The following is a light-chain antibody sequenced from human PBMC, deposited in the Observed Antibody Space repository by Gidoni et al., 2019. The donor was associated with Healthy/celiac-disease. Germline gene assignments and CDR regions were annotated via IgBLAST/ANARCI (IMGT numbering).Light chain of an antibody. J-gene: IGLJ1*01. CDR2: EGI. CDR3: CSYAGSSTFYYV. Sequence: QSALTQPASVSGSPGQSITTSCPGTSSDGGSSNLGTWYQQHPGKAPKLMIYEGIKRPSGVCNRFSGSKSGKTASLTSSGLQAEDEADYYCCSYAGSSTFYYVFGTGTKVTVL. CDR1: SSDGGSSNL. V-gene: IGLV2-23*03.